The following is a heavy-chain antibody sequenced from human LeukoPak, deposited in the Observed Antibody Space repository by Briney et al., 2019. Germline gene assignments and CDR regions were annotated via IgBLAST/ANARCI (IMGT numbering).Heavy chain of an antibody. Sequence: GGSLRLSCAASRFTFNSYGMHWVRQAPGKGLEWVAFIRYDGSNKYYADSVKGRFTISRDNSKNTLYLQMNSLRAEDTVVYYCAKSPARIAARHFDYWGQGTLVTVSS. CDR3: AKSPARIAARHFDY. CDR1: RFTFNSYG. D-gene: IGHD6-6*01. CDR2: IRYDGSNK. V-gene: IGHV3-30*02. J-gene: IGHJ4*02.